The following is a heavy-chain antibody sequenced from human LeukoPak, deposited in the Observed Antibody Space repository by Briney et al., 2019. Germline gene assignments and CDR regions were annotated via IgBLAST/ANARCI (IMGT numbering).Heavy chain of an antibody. CDR2: ISYDGSNK. J-gene: IGHJ4*02. Sequence: GGSLRLSCAASGFTFSSYAMHWVRQAPGKGLEWVAVISYDGSNKYYADSVKGRFTISRDNSKNTLYLQMNSLRAEDTAVYYCTTVSGLGLGEYFFWGQGTLVTVSS. D-gene: IGHD3-16*01. CDR3: TTVSGLGLGEYFF. V-gene: IGHV3-30-3*01. CDR1: GFTFSSYA.